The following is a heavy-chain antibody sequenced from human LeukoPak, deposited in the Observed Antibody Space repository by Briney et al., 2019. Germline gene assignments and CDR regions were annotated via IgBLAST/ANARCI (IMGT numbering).Heavy chain of an antibody. CDR3: ARSYSSSWYSNNWFDP. V-gene: IGHV1-69*05. CDR2: IIPIFGTA. D-gene: IGHD6-13*01. CDR1: GGTFSSYA. J-gene: IGHJ5*02. Sequence: SVKVSCKASGGTFSSYAISWVRQAPGQGLEWMGGIIPIFGTANYAQKFQGRATITTDESTSTAYMELSSLRSEDTAVYYCARSYSSSWYSNNWFDPWGQGTLVTVSS.